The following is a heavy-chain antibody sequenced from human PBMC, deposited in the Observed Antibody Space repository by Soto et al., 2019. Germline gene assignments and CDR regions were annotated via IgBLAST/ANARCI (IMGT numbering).Heavy chain of an antibody. CDR1: GGTFSSYA. J-gene: IGHJ3*02. D-gene: IGHD2-15*01. CDR3: ARDLVGCSGGSCYSNAFDI. V-gene: IGHV1-69*12. Sequence: QVQLVQSGAEVKKPGSSVKVSCKASGGTFSSYAISWVRQAPGQGLEWMGGIIPIFGTANYAQKFQGRVTIPADESTSTAYMELSSLRSEDTAVYYCARDLVGCSGGSCYSNAFDIWGQGTMVTVSS. CDR2: IIPIFGTA.